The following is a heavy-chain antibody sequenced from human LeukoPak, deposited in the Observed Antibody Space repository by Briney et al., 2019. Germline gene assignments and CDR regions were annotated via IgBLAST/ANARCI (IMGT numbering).Heavy chain of an antibody. CDR3: ARRAYYDSSGYHPASGYFDL. CDR2: INHSVST. J-gene: IGHJ2*01. V-gene: IGHV4-34*01. CDR1: ADSFSRYY. Sequence: PSDSLSLMHAVYADSFSRYYSAWIHQPRGKGLGWFGEINHSVSTNYNPSLKSGSTISVDTSKNQFSLRLRSVTAADTAIYYCARRAYYDSSGYHPASGYFDLWGRGTLVTVSS. D-gene: IGHD3-22*01.